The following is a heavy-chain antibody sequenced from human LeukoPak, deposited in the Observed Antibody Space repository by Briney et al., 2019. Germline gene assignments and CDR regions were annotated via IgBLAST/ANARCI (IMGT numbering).Heavy chain of an antibody. Sequence: PGGSLRLSCAASGFTFNYYGMNWVRQAPGRGLEWLAFIRYDGGNKYYADSVKGRFTISRDNSKNTLYLQMNSLTAEDTAVYYCAKGRDTYQYGMDVWGQGTTVTVSS. V-gene: IGHV3-30*02. CDR1: GFTFNYYG. CDR3: AKGRDTYQYGMDV. CDR2: IRYDGGNK. J-gene: IGHJ6*02.